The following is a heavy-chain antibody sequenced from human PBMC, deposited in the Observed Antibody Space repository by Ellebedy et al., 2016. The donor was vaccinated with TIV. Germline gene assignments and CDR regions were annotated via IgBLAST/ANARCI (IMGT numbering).Heavy chain of an antibody. CDR1: GFTFNSYW. J-gene: IGHJ5*02. Sequence: GESLKISCAASGFTFNSYWMSWVRQAPGKGLEWVANMKEDGSEKYYVDSVKGRFTISRDNAKNSLYLQMNSLRAEDTAVYYCAMGGGPHFDWLLAWGQGTLVTVSS. V-gene: IGHV3-7*01. CDR2: MKEDGSEK. D-gene: IGHD3-9*01. CDR3: AMGGGPHFDWLLA.